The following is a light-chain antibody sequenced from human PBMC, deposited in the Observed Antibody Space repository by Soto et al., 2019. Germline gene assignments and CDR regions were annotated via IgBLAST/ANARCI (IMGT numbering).Light chain of an antibody. J-gene: IGKJ4*01. CDR3: QLYKNVILT. V-gene: IGKV1-33*01. Sequence: IKMTQSPSSLSASVGDRVTLTCQASEDVSDYVNWYQQKVGRAPKLLIYDASKLETGVPSRFSGSGSGTEFTFTITDLQPEDFATYYCQLYKNVILTFGGGTRVDI. CDR2: DAS. CDR1: EDVSDY.